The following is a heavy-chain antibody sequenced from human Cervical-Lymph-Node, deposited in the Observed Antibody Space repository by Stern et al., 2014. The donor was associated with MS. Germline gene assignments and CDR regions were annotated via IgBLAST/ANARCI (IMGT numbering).Heavy chain of an antibody. CDR1: RFTFSNYG. J-gene: IGHJ4*02. CDR2: ISFDGSNK. Sequence: VQLVESGGGVVQPGRSLRLSCAASRFTFSNYGLHWVRQAPGEGLEWVAFISFDGSNKYYADSVKGRFTISRDNSKNTLYLEMNSLRAEDTAIYYCTRDDYATLFDYWGQGTLVTVSS. D-gene: IGHD4-17*01. CDR3: TRDDYATLFDY. V-gene: IGHV3-30*04.